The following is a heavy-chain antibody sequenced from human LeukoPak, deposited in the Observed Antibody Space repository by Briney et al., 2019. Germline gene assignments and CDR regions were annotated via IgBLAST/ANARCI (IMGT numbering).Heavy chain of an antibody. CDR1: GGSISTFS. D-gene: IGHD6-19*01. CDR3: AKLGHSDGWYLGAFDI. V-gene: IGHV4-59*08. J-gene: IGHJ3*02. CDR2: VQSTSN. Sequence: SETLSPTCTVSGGSISTFSWTWIRQPPGKGLEWIGSVQSTSNNYNPAFKSRVAISVDTAKNQFFLRLNSVTSADTAVYYCAKLGHSDGWYLGAFDIWGQGTTVIVSS.